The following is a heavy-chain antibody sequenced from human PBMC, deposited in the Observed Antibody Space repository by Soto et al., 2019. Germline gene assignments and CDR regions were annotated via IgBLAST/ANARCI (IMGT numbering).Heavy chain of an antibody. D-gene: IGHD6-19*01. Sequence: ASVKVSCKASGYTFTSYGISWVRQAPGQGLEWMGWISAYNGNTNYAQKLQGRVTMTTDTSTSTAYMELRSLRSDDTAVYYCAREPSSGWYYGDFDIWGQGTMVTV. CDR2: ISAYNGNT. J-gene: IGHJ3*02. CDR1: GYTFTSYG. CDR3: AREPSSGWYYGDFDI. V-gene: IGHV1-18*01.